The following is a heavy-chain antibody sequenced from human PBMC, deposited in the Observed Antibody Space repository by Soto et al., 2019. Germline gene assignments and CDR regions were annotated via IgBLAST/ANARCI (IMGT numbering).Heavy chain of an antibody. Sequence: ASVKVSCKVSGYTLTELSMHWVRQAPGKGLEWMGGFDPEDGETIYAQKFQGRVTMTEDTSTDTAYMELSSLRSEDTAVCYCATAVALATIIGYFDYWGQGTLVTVSS. CDR3: ATAVALATIIGYFDY. V-gene: IGHV1-24*01. J-gene: IGHJ4*02. D-gene: IGHD5-12*01. CDR1: GYTLTELS. CDR2: FDPEDGET.